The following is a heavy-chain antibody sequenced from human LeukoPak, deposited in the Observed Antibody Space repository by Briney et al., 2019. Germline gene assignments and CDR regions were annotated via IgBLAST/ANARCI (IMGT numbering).Heavy chain of an antibody. Sequence: AGGSPRLSCEASGFTFGTYGMTWVRQAPGKGLEWVSGITGSSTWTYYADSVRGRFTISRDNSKNTLHLQMNNLTADDTAIYYCARELVSLGTGYFDLWGRGTLVTVSS. CDR2: ITGSSTWT. D-gene: IGHD7-27*01. J-gene: IGHJ2*01. CDR3: ARELVSLGTGYFDL. V-gene: IGHV3-23*01. CDR1: GFTFGTYG.